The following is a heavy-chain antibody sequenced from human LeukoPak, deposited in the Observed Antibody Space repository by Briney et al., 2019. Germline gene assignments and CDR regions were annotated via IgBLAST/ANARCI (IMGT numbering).Heavy chain of an antibody. CDR1: GGSFSGYY. Sequence: SETLSLTCSIYGGSFSGYYWNWLRQSPGKGLEWIGEINYSGSTNYNPSLKSRVTISVDTSKNQFSLRLRSVTAADTAVYYCARFPCSGDSCYSGIRAFDIWGQGTMATVSS. D-gene: IGHD2-15*01. CDR3: ARFPCSGDSCYSGIRAFDI. J-gene: IGHJ3*02. V-gene: IGHV4-34*01. CDR2: INYSGST.